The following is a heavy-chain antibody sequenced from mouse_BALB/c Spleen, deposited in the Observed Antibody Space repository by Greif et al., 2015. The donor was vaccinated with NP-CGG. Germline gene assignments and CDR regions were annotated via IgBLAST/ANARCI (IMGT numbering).Heavy chain of an antibody. V-gene: IGHV1-69*02. CDR1: GYTFTSYW. D-gene: IGHD2-1*01. CDR2: IYPSDSYT. Sequence: QVQLQQPGAELVRPGASVKLSCKASGYTFTSYWINWVKQRPGQGLEWIGNIYPSDSYTNYNQKFKDKATLTVDKSSSTAYMQLSSPTSEDSAVYYCTRSFYGTYFDYWGQGTTLTVSS. J-gene: IGHJ2*01. CDR3: TRSFYGTYFDY.